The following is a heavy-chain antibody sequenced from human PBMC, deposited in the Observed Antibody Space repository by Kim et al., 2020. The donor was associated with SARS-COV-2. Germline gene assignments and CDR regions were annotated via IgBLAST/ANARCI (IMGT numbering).Heavy chain of an antibody. CDR2: IYYSGST. D-gene: IGHD2-15*01. V-gene: IGHV4-39*01. CDR1: GGSISSSSYY. J-gene: IGHJ4*02. Sequence: SETLSLTCTVSGGSISSSSYYWGWIRQPPGKGLEWIGSIYYSGSTYYNPSLKSRVTISVDTSKNQFSLKLSSVTAADTTVYYCARFVLGYCSGGSCRYFDYWGQGTLVTVSS. CDR3: ARFVLGYCSGGSCRYFDY.